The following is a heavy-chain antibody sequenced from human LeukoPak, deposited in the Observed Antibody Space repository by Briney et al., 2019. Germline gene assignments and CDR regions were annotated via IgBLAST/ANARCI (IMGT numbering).Heavy chain of an antibody. V-gene: IGHV6-1*01. D-gene: IGHD3-22*01. CDR1: GDSVSSRDAA. J-gene: IGHJ5*02. CDR2: TYYRSSWSY. CDR3: VRDSGWFGTLDH. Sequence: SQTLSLTCAISGDSVSSRDAAWTWIRQSPSRGLEWLGRTYYRSSWSYDYGFSVEGRITISPDTSTNQVSLVLQYVIPEDTAMYYCVRDSGWFGTLDHWGQGILVTVSS.